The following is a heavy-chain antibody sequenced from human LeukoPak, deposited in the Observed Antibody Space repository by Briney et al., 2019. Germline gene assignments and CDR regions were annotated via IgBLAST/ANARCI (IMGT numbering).Heavy chain of an antibody. V-gene: IGHV1-2*02. CDR3: ARDLGYSYGWPAPYNWFDP. D-gene: IGHD5-18*01. CDR2: INPNSGGT. J-gene: IGHJ5*02. Sequence: GASVKVSCKASGYTFTGYYMYWVRQAPGQGLEWMGWINPNSGGTNYAQKFQGRVTMTRDTSISTAYMELSRLRSDDTAVYYCARDLGYSYGWPAPYNWFDPWGQGTLVTVSS. CDR1: GYTFTGYY.